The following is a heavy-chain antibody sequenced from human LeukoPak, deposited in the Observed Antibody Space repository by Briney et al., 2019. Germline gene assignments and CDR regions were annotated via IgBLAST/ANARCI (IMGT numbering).Heavy chain of an antibody. CDR2: INHSGST. CDR3: AGAPYYDYVWGSYRYLTA. Sequence: SETLSLTCAVYGGSFRGYYWSWIRQPPGKGLEWIGEINHSGSTNYNPSLKSRVTISVDTSKNQFSLKLSSVTAADTAVYYCAGAPYYDYVWGSYRYLTAWGQGTLVTVSS. V-gene: IGHV4-34*01. J-gene: IGHJ5*02. D-gene: IGHD3-16*02. CDR1: GGSFRGYY.